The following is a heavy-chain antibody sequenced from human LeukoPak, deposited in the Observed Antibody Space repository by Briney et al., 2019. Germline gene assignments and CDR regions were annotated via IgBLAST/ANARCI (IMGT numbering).Heavy chain of an antibody. D-gene: IGHD1-1*01. V-gene: IGHV1-2*02. J-gene: IGHJ5*02. CDR3: GLVTSGNWWFDP. CDR2: INPNSGGT. CDR1: EYIFTVYH. Sequence: SVNVSCKTSEYIFTVYHMHWVRQAPGQGLEWMGWINPNSGGTNYAQTLQGRVTLTRDTSINTAYMELSSLRSDDTAVYYCGLVTSGNWWFDPWGQGTPVTVSS.